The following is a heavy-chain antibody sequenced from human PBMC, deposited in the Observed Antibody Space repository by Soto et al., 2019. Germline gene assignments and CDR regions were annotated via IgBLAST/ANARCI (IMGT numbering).Heavy chain of an antibody. CDR2: ISGSGGST. V-gene: IGHV3-23*01. CDR3: AKDRYHYGDLRGFFDY. CDR1: GFTFSGYA. D-gene: IGHD4-17*01. J-gene: IGHJ4*02. Sequence: EVQLLESGGGLVQPGGSLRLSCAASGFTFSGYAMSWVRQAPGKGLEWVSAISGSGGSTYYADSVKGRFTISRDNSKNTLYLQMNSLRAEDTAVYYCAKDRYHYGDLRGFFDYWGQGTLVTVSS.